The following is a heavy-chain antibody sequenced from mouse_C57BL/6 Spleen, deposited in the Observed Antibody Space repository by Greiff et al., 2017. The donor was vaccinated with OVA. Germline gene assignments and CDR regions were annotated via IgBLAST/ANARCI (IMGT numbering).Heavy chain of an antibody. Sequence: VQLQQPGAELVKPGASVKMSCKASGYTFTSYWITWVKQRPGQGLEWLGVICPGSGRTNYNEKFKSKSTLTVDTSSSTAYMQLSSLTSEDSAVYYCARERSNFFDYGGQGTTLTVSS. CDR3: ARERSNFFDY. CDR2: ICPGSGRT. D-gene: IGHD2-5*01. V-gene: IGHV1-55*01. J-gene: IGHJ2*01. CDR1: GYTFTSYW.